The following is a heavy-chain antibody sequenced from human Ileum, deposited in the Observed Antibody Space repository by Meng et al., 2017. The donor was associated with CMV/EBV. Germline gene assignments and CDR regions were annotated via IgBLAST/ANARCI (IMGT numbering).Heavy chain of an antibody. Sequence: VRPPRWGGGILKPSETLSLTCAVDGWSFRDYRWTWIRQPPGKGLEWIGEINHSGITNYNPSLKSRVIISVDTSKNQFSLRLSSVTAADTAVYYCARDRRDRRDGHNYADAFDIWGQGTMVTVS. CDR2: INHSGIT. J-gene: IGHJ3*02. CDR3: ARDRRDRRDGHNYADAFDI. CDR1: GWSFRDYR. V-gene: IGHV4-34*01. D-gene: IGHD5-24*01.